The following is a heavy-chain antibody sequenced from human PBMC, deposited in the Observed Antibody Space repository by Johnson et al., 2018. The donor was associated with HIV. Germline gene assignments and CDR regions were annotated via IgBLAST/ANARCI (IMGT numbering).Heavy chain of an antibody. D-gene: IGHD2-15*01. V-gene: IGHV3-30*03. CDR2: ISYDGSNT. J-gene: IGHJ3*02. CDR3: ARALRVVVVAATFDAFDI. CDR1: GFTFDDYG. Sequence: QVQLVESGGGVVRPGGSLRVSCAASGFTFDDYGMSWVRQAPGKGLEWVAVISYDGSNTYYADSVKGRFTISRDNSKNTLYLQMNSLRAEDTALYYCARALRVVVVAATFDAFDIWGQGTMVTVSS.